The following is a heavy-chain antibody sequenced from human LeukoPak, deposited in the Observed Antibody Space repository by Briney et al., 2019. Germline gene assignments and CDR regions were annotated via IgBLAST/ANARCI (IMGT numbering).Heavy chain of an antibody. D-gene: IGHD4-17*01. J-gene: IGHJ4*02. CDR1: GYTFTSYY. Sequence: ASVKFSCKASGYTFTSYYMHWVRQAPGQGLGRMGIINPSGGSTTYAQKFQGRVTMTRDTSTSTVYMELSSLRSEDTAVYYCARGYGDYAYWGQGTLVTVSS. V-gene: IGHV1-46*01. CDR3: ARGYGDYAY. CDR2: INPSGGST.